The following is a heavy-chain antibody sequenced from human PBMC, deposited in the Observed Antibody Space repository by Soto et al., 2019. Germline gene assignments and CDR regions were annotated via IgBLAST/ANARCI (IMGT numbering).Heavy chain of an antibody. CDR2: ISYDGSNK. J-gene: IGHJ6*02. Sequence: QVQLVESGGGVVQPGRSLRLSCAASGFTFSSYGMHWVRQAPGKGLEWVAVISYDGSNKYYADSVKGRFTISRDNSKNTLYLQMNSLRAEDTAVYYCAKDNYYGSGSYYPIHYGIDVWGQGTTVTVSS. CDR3: AKDNYYGSGSYYPIHYGIDV. CDR1: GFTFSSYG. D-gene: IGHD3-10*01. V-gene: IGHV3-30*18.